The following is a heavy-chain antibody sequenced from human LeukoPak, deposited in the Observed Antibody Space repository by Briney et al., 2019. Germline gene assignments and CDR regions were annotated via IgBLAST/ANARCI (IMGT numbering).Heavy chain of an antibody. Sequence: SVKVSCKASGYTFTSYDINWVRQATGQGLEWMGWMNPNSGNTGYAQKFQGRVTMTRNTSISTAYMELSSLRSEDTAVYYCARGTTMVRGVIGYWGQGTLVTVSS. V-gene: IGHV1-8*01. CDR2: MNPNSGNT. CDR1: GYTFTSYD. J-gene: IGHJ4*02. D-gene: IGHD3-10*01. CDR3: ARGTTMVRGVIGY.